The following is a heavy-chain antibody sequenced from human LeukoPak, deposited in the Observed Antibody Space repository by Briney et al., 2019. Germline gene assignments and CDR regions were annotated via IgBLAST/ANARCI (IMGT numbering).Heavy chain of an antibody. J-gene: IGHJ5*02. Sequence: GGSLRLSCTASGFTFGDYAMSWFRQAPGKGREWVGFIRSKAYGGTTEYAASVKGRFTISRDDSKSIAYLQMNSLKTEDTAVYYCTREGSTEYNWFDPWGQGTLVTVSS. CDR2: IRSKAYGGTT. CDR3: TREGSTEYNWFDP. V-gene: IGHV3-49*03. D-gene: IGHD6-6*01. CDR1: GFTFGDYA.